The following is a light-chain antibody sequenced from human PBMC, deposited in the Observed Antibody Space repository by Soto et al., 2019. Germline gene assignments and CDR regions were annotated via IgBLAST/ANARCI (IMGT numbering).Light chain of an antibody. V-gene: IGLV2-14*01. CDR3: SSYTSSSTVV. J-gene: IGLJ3*02. CDR1: SSYVGGYNY. CDR2: EVS. Sequence: QSALTQPASVSGSPGQSITISCTGSSSYVGGYNYVSWYQHHPGKAPKLMIYEVSNRPSGVSNRFSGSKSDNTASLTISGLQSEDEADYYCSSYTSSSTVVFGGGTKLTVL.